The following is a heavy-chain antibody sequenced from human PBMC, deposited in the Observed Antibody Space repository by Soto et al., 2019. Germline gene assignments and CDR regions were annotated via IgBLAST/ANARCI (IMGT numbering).Heavy chain of an antibody. CDR2: INHSGST. J-gene: IGHJ5*02. CDR3: ARVRPYVLSSSWGRWFDP. Sequence: PSETLSLTCAVYGGSFSGYYWSWIRQPPGKGLEWIGEINHSGSTNYNPSLKSRVTISVDTSKNQFSLKLSSVTAADTAVYYCARVRPYVLSSSWGRWFDPWGQGTLVTVSS. D-gene: IGHD6-13*01. V-gene: IGHV4-34*01. CDR1: GGSFSGYY.